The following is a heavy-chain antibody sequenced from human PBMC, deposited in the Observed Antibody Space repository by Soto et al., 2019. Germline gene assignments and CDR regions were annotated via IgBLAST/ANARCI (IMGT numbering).Heavy chain of an antibody. Sequence: QIALQESGPTVVKPTQTLTLTCTFSGFSLTTTGVGVGWIRHAPGKALEWLAMVYWNDERRYSPSLKSRLTITQDTSKNQVDLTMTYMDPVDTATYFCAHYDSSGYFSHFDSWGQGTLVTVSS. D-gene: IGHD3-22*01. V-gene: IGHV2-5*01. CDR3: AHYDSSGYFSHFDS. CDR1: GFSLTTTGVG. J-gene: IGHJ4*02. CDR2: VYWNDER.